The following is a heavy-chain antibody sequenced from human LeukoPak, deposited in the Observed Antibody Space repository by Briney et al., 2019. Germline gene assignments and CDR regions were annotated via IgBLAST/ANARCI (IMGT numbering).Heavy chain of an antibody. Sequence: SVKVSCKASGGTFSSYAISWVRQAPGQGLEWMGGIIPIFGTANYAQKFQGRVTITADESTSTAYMELNSLRSEDTAVYYCARSSPYYDFWSGYYDYWGQGTLVTVSS. CDR3: ARSSPYYDFWSGYYDY. J-gene: IGHJ4*02. CDR1: GGTFSSYA. D-gene: IGHD3-3*01. CDR2: IIPIFGTA. V-gene: IGHV1-69*13.